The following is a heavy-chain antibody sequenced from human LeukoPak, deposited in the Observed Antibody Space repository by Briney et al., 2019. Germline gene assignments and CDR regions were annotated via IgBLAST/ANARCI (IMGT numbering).Heavy chain of an antibody. J-gene: IGHJ4*02. Sequence: PGGSLRLSCAASGFTFSSYSMNWVRQAPGKGLEWVSSISSSSSYIYYADSVKGRFTIPRDNARNSLYLQMNSLRAEDTAVYYCARDRRGKYYYDSSGYYDPHDYWGQGTLVTVSS. V-gene: IGHV3-21*01. D-gene: IGHD3-22*01. CDR2: ISSSSSYI. CDR3: ARDRRGKYYYDSSGYYDPHDY. CDR1: GFTFSSYS.